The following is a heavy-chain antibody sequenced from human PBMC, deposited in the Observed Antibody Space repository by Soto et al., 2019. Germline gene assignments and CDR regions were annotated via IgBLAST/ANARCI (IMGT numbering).Heavy chain of an antibody. D-gene: IGHD2-2*01. CDR1: GGTFSSYA. CDR3: ASHSSLRGYCIGTSCYGYYYGMDV. V-gene: IGHV1-69*12. CDR2: IIPIFGTA. J-gene: IGHJ6*02. Sequence: QVQLVQSGAEVKKPGSSVKVSCKASGGTFSSYAISWVRQAPGQGLEWMGGIIPIFGTADYAQKFQGRVRKTEDESTSTAYKELTSLRSEDTAVYYCASHSSLRGYCIGTSCYGYYYGMDVWGQGTKVTVSS.